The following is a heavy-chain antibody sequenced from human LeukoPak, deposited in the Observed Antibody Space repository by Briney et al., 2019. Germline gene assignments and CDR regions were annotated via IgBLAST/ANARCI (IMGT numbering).Heavy chain of an antibody. D-gene: IGHD3-3*01. CDR1: GFTFDDYA. CDR2: ISWNSGSI. Sequence: GRSLRLSCAASGFTFDDYAMHWVRQAPGKGLEWVSGISWNSGSIGYADSVKGRFTISRDNAKNSLYVQMNSLRAEDTAVYYCARDFRVAFWSGTIFDYWGREPWSPSPQ. J-gene: IGHJ4*02. CDR3: ARDFRVAFWSGTIFDY. V-gene: IGHV3-9*01.